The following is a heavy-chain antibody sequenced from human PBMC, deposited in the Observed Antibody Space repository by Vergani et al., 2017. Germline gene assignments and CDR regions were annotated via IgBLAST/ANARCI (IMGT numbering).Heavy chain of an antibody. CDR1: GYTFTYRY. CDR3: AWAESSTSCINSVCITPETGSWFDP. Sequence: QMQLVQSGAEVKKTGSSVKVSCKASGYTFTYRYLHWVRQAPGQALEWMGWITPFNGNTNYAQKFQDRVTITRDRSMSTAYMELSSLRSEDTAMYYCAWAESSTSCINSVCITPETGSWFDPWGQGTLVTVSS. D-gene: IGHD2-2*01. V-gene: IGHV1-45*02. J-gene: IGHJ5*02. CDR2: ITPFNGNT.